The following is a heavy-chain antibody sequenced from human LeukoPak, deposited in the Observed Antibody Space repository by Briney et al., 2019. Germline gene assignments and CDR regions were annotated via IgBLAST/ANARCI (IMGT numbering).Heavy chain of an antibody. CDR3: ARGDYGEDY. CDR2: INHSGST. Sequence: SETLSLTCAVYGGSFSGYYWSWIRQPPGKGLEWIGEINHSGSTNDNPSLKSRVTISVDTSKNQFSLKLSSVTAADTAVYYCARGDYGEDYWGQGTLVTVSS. CDR1: GGSFSGYY. J-gene: IGHJ4*02. V-gene: IGHV4-34*01. D-gene: IGHD4-17*01.